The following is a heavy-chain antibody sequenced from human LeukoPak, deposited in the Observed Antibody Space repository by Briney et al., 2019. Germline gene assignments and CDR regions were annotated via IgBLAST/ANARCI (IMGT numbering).Heavy chain of an antibody. CDR3: AKERMYNNGWFSP. CDR2: IGGSGAKT. CDR1: GFAFSNCG. D-gene: IGHD6-19*01. Sequence: PGGSPRLSCAASGFAFSNCGMGWVRQAPGRGLEWVSSIGGSGAKTYYADSVKGRFTISRDNSKDTLYLQMDSLRAEDTAVYYCAKERMYNNGWFSPWGQGTLVTVSS. V-gene: IGHV3-23*01. J-gene: IGHJ4*02.